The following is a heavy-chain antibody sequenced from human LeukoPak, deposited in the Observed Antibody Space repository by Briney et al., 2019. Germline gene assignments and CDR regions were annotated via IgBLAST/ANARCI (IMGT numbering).Heavy chain of an antibody. Sequence: SETLSLTCTVSGGSISSGDYYWSWIRQPPGKGLEWIGYIYYSESTYYNPSLKSRVTISVDTSKNQFSLKLSSVTAADTAVYYCARADPLVIAQPPYFQHWGQGTLVTVSS. CDR1: GGSISSGDYY. V-gene: IGHV4-30-4*08. D-gene: IGHD2-21*01. J-gene: IGHJ1*01. CDR2: IYYSEST. CDR3: ARADPLVIAQPPYFQH.